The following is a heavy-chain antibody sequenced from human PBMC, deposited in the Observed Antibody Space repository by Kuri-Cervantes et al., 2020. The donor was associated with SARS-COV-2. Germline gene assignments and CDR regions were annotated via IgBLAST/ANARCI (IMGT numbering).Heavy chain of an antibody. D-gene: IGHD4-17*01. CDR3: AREMTTVTTSDAFDI. CDR1: GGTFSSYA. CDR2: IIPIFGTA. V-gene: IGHV1-69*13. J-gene: IGHJ3*02. Sequence: SVKVSCKASGGTFSSYAISWVRQAPGQGLEWIGGIIPIFGTANYAQKFQGRVTITADESTSTAYMELSSLRSEDTAVYYCAREMTTVTTSDAFDIWGQGTMVTVSS.